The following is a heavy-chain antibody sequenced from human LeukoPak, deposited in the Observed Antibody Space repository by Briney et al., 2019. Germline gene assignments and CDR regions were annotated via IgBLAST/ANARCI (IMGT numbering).Heavy chain of an antibody. V-gene: IGHV1-2*02. CDR3: ARSTGYTNDY. Sequence: ASVTVSFTASGYTFTGYYMRWVRQAPGQGLEWMGWINPNSGGTNYAQKFQGRVTMTRDTSISTAYMELSRLRSDDTAVYYCARSTGYTNDYWGQGTLVTVSS. D-gene: IGHD6-13*01. CDR2: INPNSGGT. CDR1: GYTFTGYY. J-gene: IGHJ4*02.